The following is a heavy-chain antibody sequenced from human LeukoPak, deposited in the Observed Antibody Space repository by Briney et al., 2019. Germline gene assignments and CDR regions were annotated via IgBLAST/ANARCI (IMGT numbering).Heavy chain of an antibody. J-gene: IGHJ3*02. CDR3: ARGVLRYFAWLSQGDAFDI. D-gene: IGHD3-9*01. V-gene: IGHV1-18*01. Sequence: GASVKVSCKASGYTFTSYGISWVRQAPGQGGEGMGGISAYNGKTKNAQKSQGRGTMTTDTSTSTAYMELRSLRSDDTAVYYCARGVLRYFAWLSQGDAFDIWGQGTMVTVSS. CDR2: ISAYNGKT. CDR1: GYTFTSYG.